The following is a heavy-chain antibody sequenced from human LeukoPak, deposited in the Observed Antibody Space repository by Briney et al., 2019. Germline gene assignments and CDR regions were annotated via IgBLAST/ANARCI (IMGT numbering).Heavy chain of an antibody. CDR1: GGTFSSYA. CDR2: IIPIFGTA. J-gene: IGHJ3*02. CDR3: ARAHCSSTSCYLDYYDSSGYYYPGAFDI. Sequence: SVKVSCKASGGTFSSYAISWVRQAPGQGLEWMGGIIPIFGTANYAQKFQGRVTITADESTSTAYIELSSLRSEDTAVYYCARAHCSSTSCYLDYYDSSGYYYPGAFDIWGQGTMVTVSS. D-gene: IGHD3-22*01. V-gene: IGHV1-69*13.